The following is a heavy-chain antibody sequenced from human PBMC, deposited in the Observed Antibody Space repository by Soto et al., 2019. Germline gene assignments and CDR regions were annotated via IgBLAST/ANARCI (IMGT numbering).Heavy chain of an antibody. CDR3: SCGCSGGSCYFGFDP. V-gene: IGHV1-18*01. Sequence: QVQLVQSGAEVKKPGSSVKVSCKASGYTFTSYGISWVRQAPGQGREWMGWISAYNGNTNYAQKLQGRVTMTTDTTTSTAYMELRSLRSDDTVVYYCSCGCSGGSCYFGFDPWGQGTMVTVSS. J-gene: IGHJ5*02. D-gene: IGHD2-15*01. CDR1: GYTFTSYG. CDR2: ISAYNGNT.